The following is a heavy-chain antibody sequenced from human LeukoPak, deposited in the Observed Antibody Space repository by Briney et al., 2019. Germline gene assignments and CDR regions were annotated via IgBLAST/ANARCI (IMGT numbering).Heavy chain of an antibody. J-gene: IGHJ3*02. CDR2: ISSDGSST. Sequence: PGGSLRLSCAASRFTFSGYWMHWVRQVPGKGLVWVSRISSDGSSTSYAGSVRGRFTISRDNAKNTLYLQMNSLRAEDTAVYYCERGGSYTAGAFDIWGQGTLVTVSS. CDR3: ERGGSYTAGAFDI. CDR1: RFTFSGYW. D-gene: IGHD1-26*01. V-gene: IGHV3-74*01.